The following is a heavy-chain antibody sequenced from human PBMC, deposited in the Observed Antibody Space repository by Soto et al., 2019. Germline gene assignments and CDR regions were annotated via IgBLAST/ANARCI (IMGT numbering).Heavy chain of an antibody. J-gene: IGHJ4*02. CDR2: TTNRAKSYTA. Sequence: GGSLRLSCAGSGFTFSDHYIDWVRQAPGKGLEWVGRTTNRAKSYTAEYAASVKGRFTISRDDSHMYLQMDSLKTEDTAVYYCARGVYPFWSGHPKGLDYWGQGTVVTVSS. CDR1: GFTFSDHY. V-gene: IGHV3-72*01. D-gene: IGHD3-3*01. CDR3: ARGVYPFWSGHPKGLDY.